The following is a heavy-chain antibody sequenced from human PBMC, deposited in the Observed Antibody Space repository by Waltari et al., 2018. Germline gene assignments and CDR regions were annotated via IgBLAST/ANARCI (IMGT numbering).Heavy chain of an antibody. V-gene: IGHV3-7*01. CDR1: GMSLITSW. D-gene: IGHD4-17*01. CDR3: VTGLTTVTAKDYFDH. Sequence: EVQLVESGGGSVKPGGCLVRSGPGSGMSLITSWVNWVRQAPGKWLEWVTNIKQDGSEKNYVESVEGRFSISRDNAQNSLYLQMNSLRAEDTAIYYCVTGLTTVTAKDYFDHWGQGALVTVS. J-gene: IGHJ4*02. CDR2: IKQDGSEK.